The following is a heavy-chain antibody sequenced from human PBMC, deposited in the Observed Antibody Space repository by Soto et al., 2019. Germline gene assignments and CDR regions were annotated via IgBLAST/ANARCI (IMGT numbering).Heavy chain of an antibody. CDR3: ARDVRVYGMDV. CDR1: GGSSSSYY. CDR2: IYYSGST. Sequence: PSEILSLTCTVSGGSSSSYYWSWIRQPPGKGLEWIGYIYYSGSTNYNPSLKSRVTISVDTSKNQFSLKLSSVTAADTAVYYCARDVRVYGMDVWGQGTTVTVSS. J-gene: IGHJ6*02. V-gene: IGHV4-59*01.